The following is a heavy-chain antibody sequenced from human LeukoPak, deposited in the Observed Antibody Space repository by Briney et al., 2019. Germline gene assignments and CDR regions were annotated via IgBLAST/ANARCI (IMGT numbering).Heavy chain of an antibody. CDR2: INHSGST. Sequence: SETLSLTCAVYGGSFIGYYWSWIRQPPGKGLEWIGEINHSGSTNYNPSLKSRVTISVDTSKNQFSLKLSSVTAADTAVYYCASDTYTILGKFRNYWGQGTLVTVSS. CDR1: GGSFIGYY. J-gene: IGHJ4*02. D-gene: IGHD3-3*01. CDR3: ASDTYTILGKFRNY. V-gene: IGHV4-34*01.